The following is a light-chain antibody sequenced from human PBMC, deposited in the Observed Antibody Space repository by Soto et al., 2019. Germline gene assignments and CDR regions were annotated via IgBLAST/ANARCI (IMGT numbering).Light chain of an antibody. J-gene: IGLJ2*01. CDR2: EVT. Sequence: QSALTQPPSASGSPGQSVTISCTGTSSDVGDYNYVSWYQQHPGKAPKLMIYEVTKRPSGVPDRFSGSKSGNTASLTVSGLRAEDEADYFCSSYAGRNNVIFGGGTKLIVL. CDR3: SSYAGRNNVI. V-gene: IGLV2-8*01. CDR1: SSDVGDYNY.